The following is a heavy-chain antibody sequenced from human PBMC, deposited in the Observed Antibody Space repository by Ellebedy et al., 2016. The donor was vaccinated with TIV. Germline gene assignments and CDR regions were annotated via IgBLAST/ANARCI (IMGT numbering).Heavy chain of an antibody. Sequence: GESLKISCAASGFTFSNYWMHRVRQAPGKGLVWVSRIYNDGSSTSYADSVEGRFTISRDNPKNTVYLQMNSLRVEDTAVYSCVRDGSYDYGDYWGQGTVVTVSP. J-gene: IGHJ4*02. V-gene: IGHV3-74*01. CDR1: GFTFSNYW. CDR3: VRDGSYDYGDY. D-gene: IGHD3-16*01. CDR2: IYNDGSST.